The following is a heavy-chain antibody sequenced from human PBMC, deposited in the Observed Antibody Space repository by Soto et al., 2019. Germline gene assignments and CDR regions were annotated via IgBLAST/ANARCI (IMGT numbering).Heavy chain of an antibody. CDR3: ARALRRQWLVPRNWFDP. J-gene: IGHJ5*02. D-gene: IGHD6-19*01. CDR1: GGSFSGYY. CDR2: INHSGST. V-gene: IGHV4-34*01. Sequence: SETLSLTCAVYGGSFSGYYWSWIRQPPGKGLEWIGEINHSGSTNYNPSLKSRVTISVDTSKNQFSLKLSSVTAADTAVYYCARALRRQWLVPRNWFDPWGQGTLVTVSS.